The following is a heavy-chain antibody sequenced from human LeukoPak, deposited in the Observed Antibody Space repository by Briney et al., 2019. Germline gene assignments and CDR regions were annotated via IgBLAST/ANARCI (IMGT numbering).Heavy chain of an antibody. V-gene: IGHV1-8*01. J-gene: IGHJ4*02. CDR3: ARRPSDYDSFDY. D-gene: IGHD4/OR15-4a*01. Sequence: GASVKVSCKASGYTFTSYDINWVRQATGQGLEWMGWMNPNSGDTGYAQKFQGRVTMTRNTSISTAYMERSSLRSEDTAVYYCARRPSDYDSFDYWGQGTLVTVSS. CDR1: GYTFTSYD. CDR2: MNPNSGDT.